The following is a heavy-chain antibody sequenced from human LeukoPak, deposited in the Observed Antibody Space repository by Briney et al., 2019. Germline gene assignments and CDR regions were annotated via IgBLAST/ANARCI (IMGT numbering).Heavy chain of an antibody. Sequence: ASVKVSCKASGYTFTSYDINWVRQATGQGLEWMGWMNPNSGNTGYAQKFQGRVTITRNTSISTAYMELSSLRSEDTAVYYCARGLGGSYSNAFDIWGQGTMVTVSS. CDR3: ARGLGGSYSNAFDI. J-gene: IGHJ3*02. CDR2: MNPNSGNT. V-gene: IGHV1-8*03. D-gene: IGHD1-26*01. CDR1: GYTFTSYD.